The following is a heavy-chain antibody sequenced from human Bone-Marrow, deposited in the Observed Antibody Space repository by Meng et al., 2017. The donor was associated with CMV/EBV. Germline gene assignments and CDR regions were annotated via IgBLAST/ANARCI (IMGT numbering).Heavy chain of an antibody. CDR1: TFTRHY. Sequence: TFTRHYIHWVRQAPGQGLEWMGMINPSDGSTTNAEKFQGRVAMTRDTSTSTVYMELSSLRSEDTAVYYCARGWGYCDSASCFTDYFDYWGQGTLVTVSS. J-gene: IGHJ4*02. V-gene: IGHV1-46*01. D-gene: IGHD2-2*01. CDR3: ARGWGYCDSASCFTDYFDY. CDR2: INPSDGST.